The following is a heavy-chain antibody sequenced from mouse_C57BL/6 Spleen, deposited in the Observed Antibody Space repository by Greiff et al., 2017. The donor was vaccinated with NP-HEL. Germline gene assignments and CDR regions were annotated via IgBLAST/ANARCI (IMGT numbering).Heavy chain of an antibody. CDR3: ARGLFITTVVGYFDV. Sequence: DVQLVESEGGLVQPGSSMKLSCTASGFTFSDYYMAWVRQVPEKGLEWVANINYDGSSTYYLDSLKSRFIISRDNAKNILYLQMSSLKSEDTATYYCARGLFITTVVGYFDVWGTGTTVTVSS. J-gene: IGHJ1*03. CDR1: GFTFSDYY. D-gene: IGHD1-1*01. CDR2: INYDGSST. V-gene: IGHV5-16*01.